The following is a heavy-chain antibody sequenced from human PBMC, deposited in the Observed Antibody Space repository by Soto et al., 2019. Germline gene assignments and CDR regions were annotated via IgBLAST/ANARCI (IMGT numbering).Heavy chain of an antibody. CDR3: ARGWGLVFDY. Sequence: PSETLSLTCTVPGGSISSYYWSWIRQPPGKGLEWIGYIYYSGSTNYNPSLKSRVTISVDTSKNQFSLKLSSVTAADTAVYYCARGWGLVFDYWGQGTLVTVSS. D-gene: IGHD2-21*02. V-gene: IGHV4-59*01. J-gene: IGHJ4*02. CDR2: IYYSGST. CDR1: GGSISSYY.